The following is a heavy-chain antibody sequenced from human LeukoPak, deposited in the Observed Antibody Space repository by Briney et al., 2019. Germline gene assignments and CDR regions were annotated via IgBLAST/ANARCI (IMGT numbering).Heavy chain of an antibody. CDR3: ARDGRFDGSGHYSAFVV. V-gene: IGHV3-11*05. CDR2: ISSSSSHT. CDR1: GLTFSDFY. D-gene: IGHD3-22*01. J-gene: IGHJ3*01. Sequence: TGGSLRLSCAASGLTFSDFYMNWIRQAPGKGPEWISYISSSSSHTNYADSVKGRFTISRDNAKNSLFLQMNSLRDEDTAVYYCARDGRFDGSGHYSAFVVWGEGTMVSVSS.